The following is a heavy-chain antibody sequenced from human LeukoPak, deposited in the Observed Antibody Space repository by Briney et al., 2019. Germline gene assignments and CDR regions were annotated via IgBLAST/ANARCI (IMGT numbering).Heavy chain of an antibody. CDR1: GFTFSSYW. V-gene: IGHV3-74*01. D-gene: IGHD6-6*01. CDR2: INTDGSNT. Sequence: GGSLRLSCTASGFTFSSYWMHWVRQAPGKGLVWVSHINTDGSNTTYADSVKGRLTISRDNAKNTLYLQMNSLRAEDTAVYYCARSGGSSSLGYWGQGTLVTVSS. J-gene: IGHJ4*02. CDR3: ARSGGSSSLGY.